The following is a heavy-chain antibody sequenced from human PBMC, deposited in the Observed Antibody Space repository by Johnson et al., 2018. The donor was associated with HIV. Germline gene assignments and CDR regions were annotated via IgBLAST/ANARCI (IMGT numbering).Heavy chain of an antibody. Sequence: QVQLVESGGGVVQPGGSLRLSCAASGFTFSSYGMHWVRQAPGKGLEWVAFIRYDGSNKYYADSAKGRFTISRENAKNSLYLQMNSLRAGDTAVYYCARDHPTPGARVHVFDLWGQGTMVTVSS. CDR2: IRYDGSNK. J-gene: IGHJ3*01. D-gene: IGHD2-15*01. CDR3: ARDHPTPGARVHVFDL. V-gene: IGHV3-30*02. CDR1: GFTFSSYG.